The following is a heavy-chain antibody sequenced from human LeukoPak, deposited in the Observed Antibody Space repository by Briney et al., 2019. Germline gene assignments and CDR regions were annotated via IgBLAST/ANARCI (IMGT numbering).Heavy chain of an antibody. Sequence: SETLSLTCAVYGGSFSGYYWSWIRQPPGKGLEWIGEINHSGSTNYNPSLKSRVTISVDTSKSQFSLKLSSVTAADTAVYYCARQTMYYYDSSGYYYRSRYWYFDLWGRGTLVTVSS. V-gene: IGHV4-34*01. CDR2: INHSGST. J-gene: IGHJ2*01. D-gene: IGHD3-22*01. CDR1: GGSFSGYY. CDR3: ARQTMYYYDSSGYYYRSRYWYFDL.